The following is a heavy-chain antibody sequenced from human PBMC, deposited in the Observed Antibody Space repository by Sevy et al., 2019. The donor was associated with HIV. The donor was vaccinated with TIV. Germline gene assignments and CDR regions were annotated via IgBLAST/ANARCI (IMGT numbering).Heavy chain of an antibody. CDR1: GFTFSDYY. J-gene: IGHJ6*02. CDR2: ISSSSSYT. D-gene: IGHD4-4*01. CDR3: GRDNRRYGNDYYYGMDV. V-gene: IGHV3-11*06. Sequence: GSLRLSCAASGFTFSDYYMSWIRQAPGKGLEWVSYISSSSSYTNYADSVKGRFTISRDNAKNSLYLQMNSLRAEDTAGYYCGRDNRRYGNDYYYGMDVWGQGTTVTVSS.